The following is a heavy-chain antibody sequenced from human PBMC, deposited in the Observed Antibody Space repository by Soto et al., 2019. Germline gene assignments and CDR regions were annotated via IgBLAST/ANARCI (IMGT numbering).Heavy chain of an antibody. CDR2: ISYDGSNK. CDR1: GFTFSSYA. J-gene: IGHJ4*02. V-gene: IGHV3-30-3*01. CDR3: ASIPQSLVRPLDY. D-gene: IGHD6-13*01. Sequence: QVQLVESGGGVVQPGRSLRLSCAASGFTFSSYAMHWVRQAPGKGLEWVAVISYDGSNKYYADSVKGRFTISRDNSKNTLYLQMNSLRAEDTAVYYCASIPQSLVRPLDYWGQGTLVTVSS.